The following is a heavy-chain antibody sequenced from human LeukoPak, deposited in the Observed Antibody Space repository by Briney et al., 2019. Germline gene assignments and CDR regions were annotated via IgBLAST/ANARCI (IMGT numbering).Heavy chain of an antibody. CDR2: FDPEDGET. J-gene: IGHJ4*02. V-gene: IGHV1-24*01. D-gene: IGHD3-22*01. CDR1: GYTLTELS. CDR3: ATDSLKSDYYDSSGYPAFGY. Sequence: GASVKVSCKVSGYTLTELSMHWVRQAPGKGLEWMGGFDPEDGETIYAQKFQDRVTMTEDTSTDTAYMELSSLRSEDTAVYYCATDSLKSDYYDSSGYPAFGYWGQGTLVTVSS.